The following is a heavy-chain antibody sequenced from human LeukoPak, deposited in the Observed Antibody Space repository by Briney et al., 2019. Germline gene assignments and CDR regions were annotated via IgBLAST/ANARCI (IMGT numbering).Heavy chain of an antibody. J-gene: IGHJ4*02. V-gene: IGHV4-34*01. CDR1: GGSFSGYY. CDR3: ARGHSSSDY. D-gene: IGHD6-19*01. Sequence: SETLSLTCAVYGGSFSGYYWSWIRQPPGKGLEWIGEINHSGSTNYNPSLKSRVTISVDTSKNQFSLKLSSVTAADTAVYYCARGHSSSDYWGQGTLVTVSS. CDR2: INHSGST.